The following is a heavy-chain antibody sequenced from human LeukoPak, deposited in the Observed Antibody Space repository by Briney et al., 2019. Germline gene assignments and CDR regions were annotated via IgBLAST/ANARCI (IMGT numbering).Heavy chain of an antibody. CDR2: ISPSGYNS. CDR3: AKHSGSYFNYYFDS. V-gene: IGHV3-23*01. D-gene: IGHD1-26*01. CDR1: GFTFSSYG. Sequence: GESLTLSCAVSGFTFSSYGMSWVRQAPGKGLEWVSTISPSGYNSNYAHSVKGRFIISRDNSANTLYLQMNSLTAEDTALYYCAKHSGSYFNYYFDSWGQGTLVTVSS. J-gene: IGHJ4*02.